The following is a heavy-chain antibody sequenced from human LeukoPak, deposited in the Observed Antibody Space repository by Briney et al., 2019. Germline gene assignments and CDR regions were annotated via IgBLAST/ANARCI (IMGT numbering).Heavy chain of an antibody. CDR1: GFTFSSYA. CDR2: ISGSGGST. CDR3: AKGTYGSSWYFPEGNFDY. V-gene: IGHV3-23*01. D-gene: IGHD6-13*01. J-gene: IGHJ4*02. Sequence: GGSLRLSCAASGFTFSSYAMSWVRQAPGKGLEWVSAISGSGGSTYYADSVKGRFTISRDNSKNTLYLQMNSLRAEDTAVYYCAKGTYGSSWYFPEGNFDYWGQGTLVTVSS.